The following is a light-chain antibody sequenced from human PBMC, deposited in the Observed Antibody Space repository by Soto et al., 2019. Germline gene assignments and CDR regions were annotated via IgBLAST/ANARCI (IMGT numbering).Light chain of an antibody. CDR2: GAS. V-gene: IGKV3-20*01. Sequence: EIVLTQSPGTLSLSPGERVTLSCRASQSVSSSYLAWYQQKPAQAPRLLIYGASNRATGIPDRFSGSGSGTDFTLTISRLEPEDFAVHYWQQYGGSPPYTFGQGTKLEIK. CDR3: QQYGGSPPYT. J-gene: IGKJ2*01. CDR1: QSVSSSY.